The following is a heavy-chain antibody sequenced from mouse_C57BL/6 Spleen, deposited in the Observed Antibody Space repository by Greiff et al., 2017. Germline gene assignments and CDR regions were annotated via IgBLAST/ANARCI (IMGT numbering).Heavy chain of an antibody. Sequence: DVMLVESGGGLVKPGGSLKLSCAASGFTFSSYTMSWVRQTPEKRLEWVATISGGGGNTYYPDSVKGRFTISIDNAKNTLYLQMSSLRSEDTALYYCARPLYGSSPLFAYWGQGTLVTVSA. CDR2: ISGGGGNT. V-gene: IGHV5-9*01. CDR1: GFTFSSYT. CDR3: ARPLYGSSPLFAY. D-gene: IGHD1-1*01. J-gene: IGHJ3*01.